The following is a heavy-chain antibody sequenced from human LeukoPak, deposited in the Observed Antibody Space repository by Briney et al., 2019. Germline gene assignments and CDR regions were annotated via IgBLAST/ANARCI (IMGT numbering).Heavy chain of an antibody. J-gene: IGHJ4*02. CDR2: INPNSGGT. D-gene: IGHD4-17*01. CDR3: ARDYGDYVFDY. Sequence: GASVKVSCKASGYTFTGYYMHWVRQAPGQGLEWMGWINPNSGGTSYAQKFQGRVTMTRDTSISTAYMELSRLRSDDTAVYYCARDYGDYVFDYWGQGTLVTVSS. V-gene: IGHV1-2*02. CDR1: GYTFTGYY.